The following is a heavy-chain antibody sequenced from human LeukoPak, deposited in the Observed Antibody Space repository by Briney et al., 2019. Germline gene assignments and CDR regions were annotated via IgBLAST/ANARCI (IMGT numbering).Heavy chain of an antibody. J-gene: IGHJ6*02. Sequence: SETLSLTCTVSGVSINSGVYFWSWIRQPAGKGLEWIGYIYYSASTNYNPSLKSRVTISVDTSKNQFSLKLSSVTAADTAVYYCARTLYGSGLDVWGQGTTVTVSS. D-gene: IGHD3-10*01. CDR3: ARTLYGSGLDV. CDR2: IYYSAST. CDR1: GVSINSGVYF. V-gene: IGHV4-61*10.